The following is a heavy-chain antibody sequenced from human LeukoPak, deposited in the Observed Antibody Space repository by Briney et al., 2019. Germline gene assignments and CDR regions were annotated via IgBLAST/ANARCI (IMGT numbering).Heavy chain of an antibody. V-gene: IGHV3-11*04. J-gene: IGHJ4*02. CDR1: GFTFSDFY. CDR3: ARDQRATVYDY. CDR2: ISNNGDSK. D-gene: IGHD4-17*01. Sequence: GGSLRLSCAASGFTFSDFYMSWIRQAPGKGLEWISYISNNGDSKYLADSVKGRFTISRDNAKNSLYLQMNSLRAEDTAVYYCARDQRATVYDYWGQGTLVTVSS.